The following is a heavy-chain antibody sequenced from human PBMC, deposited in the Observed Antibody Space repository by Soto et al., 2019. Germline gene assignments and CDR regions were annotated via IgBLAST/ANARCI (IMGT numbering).Heavy chain of an antibody. CDR1: GGSLSSGGYY. V-gene: IGHV4-31*03. Sequence: PSETLSLTCTVSGGSLSSGGYYWSWLSQHPGKGLEWIGYIYYSGSTYYNPSLKSRVTISVDTSKNQFSLKLSSVTAADTAVYYCARDRGMLYCSGGSCYPNPDLGFDPWGQGTLVTVSS. J-gene: IGHJ5*02. D-gene: IGHD2-15*01. CDR3: ARDRGMLYCSGGSCYPNPDLGFDP. CDR2: IYYSGST.